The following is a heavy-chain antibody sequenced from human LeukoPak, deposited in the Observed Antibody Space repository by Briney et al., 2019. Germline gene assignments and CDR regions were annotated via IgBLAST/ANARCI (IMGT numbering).Heavy chain of an antibody. CDR1: GFTFNSHA. V-gene: IGHV3-30-3*01. J-gene: IGHJ4*02. Sequence: PGGSLRLSCAASGFTFNSHAMHWVRQAPGKGLEWVAVASDDGSIKYYADSVKGRFTISRDNSKNTLDLQMNSLRLEDTAVYYCARARDCRSTSCYRNFDNWGQGTLVTVSS. CDR2: ASDDGSIK. CDR3: ARARDCRSTSCYRNFDN. D-gene: IGHD2-2*02.